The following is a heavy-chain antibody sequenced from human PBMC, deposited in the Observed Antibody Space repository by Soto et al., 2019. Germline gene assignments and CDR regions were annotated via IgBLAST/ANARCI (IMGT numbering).Heavy chain of an antibody. CDR1: GFNFGNYA. D-gene: IGHD3-22*01. Sequence: PWGVLRLSCTGSGFNFGNYAMSWVRQAPGKGPEWVGFIRSETYGGTPDYAASLRGRFTISRDDSKSIAYLEINSLQTDDTAVYYCTRYYYASSGYYVYWGQGALVTVSS. CDR3: TRYYYASSGYYVY. V-gene: IGHV3-49*04. CDR2: IRSETYGGTP. J-gene: IGHJ4*02.